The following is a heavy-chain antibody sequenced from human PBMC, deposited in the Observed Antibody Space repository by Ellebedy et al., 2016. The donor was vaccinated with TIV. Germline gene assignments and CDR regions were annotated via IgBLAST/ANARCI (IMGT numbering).Heavy chain of an antibody. CDR2: IWYDGSNK. CDR1: GFTFSSYG. CDR3: ARASYPADGMDV. D-gene: IGHD3-16*01. V-gene: IGHV3-33*01. Sequence: GGSLRLXCAASGFTFSSYGMHWVRQAPGKGLEWVAVIWYDGSNKYYADSVKGRFTISRDNSKNTLYLQMNSLRAEDTAVYYCARASYPADGMDVWGQGTTVTVSS. J-gene: IGHJ6*02.